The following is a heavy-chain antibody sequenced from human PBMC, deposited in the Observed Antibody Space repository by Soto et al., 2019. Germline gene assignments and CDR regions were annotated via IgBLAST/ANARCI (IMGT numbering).Heavy chain of an antibody. J-gene: IGHJ3*02. CDR1: GGSFSGYY. CDR2: INHSGST. D-gene: IGHD4-17*01. Sequence: QVQLQQWGAGLLKPSETLSLTCAVYGGSFSGYYWSWIRQPPGKGLEWIGEINHSGSTNYNPSLKSRVTISVDTSKNQFSLKVSSVTAADTAVYYCAWDYGDTEGAFDIWGQGTMVTVSS. CDR3: AWDYGDTEGAFDI. V-gene: IGHV4-34*01.